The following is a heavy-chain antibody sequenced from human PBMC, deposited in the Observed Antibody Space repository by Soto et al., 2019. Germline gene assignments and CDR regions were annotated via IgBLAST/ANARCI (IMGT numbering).Heavy chain of an antibody. V-gene: IGHV5-51*01. J-gene: IGHJ4*02. Sequence: GESLKISCQCSGYTFSNFWIGWVRQLPGKGLEWMGIIYPGDHETRYSPSFHGKVTISADKSIDTAYLQWNSLEASDTAFYFCARSPRSSPYFDYWGQGALVTVSS. D-gene: IGHD6-13*01. CDR3: ARSPRSSPYFDY. CDR2: IYPGDHET. CDR1: GYTFSNFW.